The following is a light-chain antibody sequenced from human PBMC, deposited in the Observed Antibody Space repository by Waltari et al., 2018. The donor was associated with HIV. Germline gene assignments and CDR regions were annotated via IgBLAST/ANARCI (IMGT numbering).Light chain of an antibody. Sequence: SLELTQPSSVSVSPGQAARITCSGDLLAKKHARWSQQKPGQAPVMVIYQHTARPSAIPERFSGSSSGTTVTLTIGGVQVEDEADYYCYSAADDNRWIFGGGTKLTVL. V-gene: IGLV3-27*01. CDR3: YSAADDNRWI. CDR1: LLAKKH. J-gene: IGLJ2*01. CDR2: QHT.